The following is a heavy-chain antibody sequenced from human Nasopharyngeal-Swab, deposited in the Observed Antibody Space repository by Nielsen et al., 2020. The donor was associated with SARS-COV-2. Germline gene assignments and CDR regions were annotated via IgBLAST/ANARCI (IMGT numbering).Heavy chain of an antibody. J-gene: IGHJ4*02. CDR1: GFTFVDYA. Sequence: GGFLRSSCATLGFTFVDYAMHWARQAPGKGLEWVSGISWNSVSINYADFVKGRFTISGDNAKNSLFLQMNSLRAEDTAFYYCAKDIRASSWSLQFDYWGRGTPVTVSS. CDR3: AKDIRASSWSLQFDY. V-gene: IGHV3-9*01. CDR2: ISWNSVSI. D-gene: IGHD6-13*01.